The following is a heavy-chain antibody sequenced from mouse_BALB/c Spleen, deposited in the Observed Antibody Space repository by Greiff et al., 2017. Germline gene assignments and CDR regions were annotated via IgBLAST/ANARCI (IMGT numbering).Heavy chain of an antibody. CDR3: ARSGDYYGSSYPHYAMDY. CDR1: GYAFTNYL. D-gene: IGHD1-1*01. J-gene: IGHJ4*01. Sequence: QVQLQQSGAELVRPGTSVKVSCKASGYAFTNYLIEWVKQRPGQGLEWIGVINPGSGGTNYNEKFKGKATLTADKSSSTAYMQLSSLTSDDSAVYFCARSGDYYGSSYPHYAMDYWGQGTSVTVSS. CDR2: INPGSGGT. V-gene: IGHV1-54*01.